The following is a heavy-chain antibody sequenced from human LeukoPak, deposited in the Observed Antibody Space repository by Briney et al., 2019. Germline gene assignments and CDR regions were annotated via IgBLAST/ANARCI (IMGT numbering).Heavy chain of an antibody. D-gene: IGHD5-18*01. CDR2: IYPGDSDT. Sequence: GESLKISCKGSGYSFTTYWIGWVRQMPGKGLEWMGIIYPGDSDTRNSPSFQGQVTISADKSISTAYLQWSSLKASDTAMYYCARQNGYSYGPIDYWGQGTLVTVSS. J-gene: IGHJ4*02. V-gene: IGHV5-51*01. CDR1: GYSFTTYW. CDR3: ARQNGYSYGPIDY.